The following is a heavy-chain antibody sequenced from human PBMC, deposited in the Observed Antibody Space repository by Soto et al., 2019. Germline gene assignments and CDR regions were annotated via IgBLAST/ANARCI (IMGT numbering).Heavy chain of an antibody. CDR1: GGSSSGCGCS. J-gene: IGHJ4*02. V-gene: IGHV4-30-2*01. Sequence: QLQLQESGSGLVKPSQTLSLTCAVSGGSSSGCGCSWSWIRQPTGKGREWIGYIYHSGNTYYNPCLRSRVHISVERSTHQFSPKLSSVTAADTGVYYCGRAGDAFWRCYHGFSFDYWGQGTLVTVSS. CDR3: GRAGDAFWRCYHGFSFDY. D-gene: IGHD3-3*01. CDR2: IYHSGNT.